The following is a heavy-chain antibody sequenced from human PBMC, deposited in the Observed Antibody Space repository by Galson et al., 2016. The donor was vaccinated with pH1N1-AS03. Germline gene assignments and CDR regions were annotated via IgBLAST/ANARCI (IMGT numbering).Heavy chain of an antibody. Sequence: SLRLSCAASGFTFRTFSIYWVRQAPGKGLEYVSGISDNGINTYYADPVKARFTISRDKSKNTVYLQMSSMRTEDTDVYYCIKEGNRLQSRRSDAFDIWGRGTMVTVSS. CDR3: IKEGNRLQSRRSDAFDI. V-gene: IGHV3-64D*06. CDR2: ISDNGINT. D-gene: IGHD5-18*01. J-gene: IGHJ3*02. CDR1: GFTFRTFS.